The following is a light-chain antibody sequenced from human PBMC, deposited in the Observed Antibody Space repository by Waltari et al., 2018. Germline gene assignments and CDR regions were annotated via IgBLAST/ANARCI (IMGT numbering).Light chain of an antibody. CDR2: DVS. V-gene: IGLV2-14*03. J-gene: IGLJ2*01. CDR3: SSYTNSNTLL. Sequence: QSALSQQPASVSGFPGQSITISCTGGNRDIGGYNFVAWHQQHPGKVPKLIIYDVSYRPSGVSSRFSGSKSGNTASLTSSGLQAEDEADYYCSSYTNSNTLLFGGGTKLAVL. CDR1: NRDIGGYNF.